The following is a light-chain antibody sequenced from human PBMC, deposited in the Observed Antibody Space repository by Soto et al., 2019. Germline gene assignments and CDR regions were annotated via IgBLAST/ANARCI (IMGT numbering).Light chain of an antibody. CDR1: QSISISY. J-gene: IGKJ1*01. Sequence: EIVLTRSPGTLSLSPGERATLSCRASQSISISYLAWYQQQTGQAPRILIYSTSTRATGIPDRLSGSGSGTDLTLTISKLEPGDFAVYYCQKYGGSSWTFGQGTKVDIK. V-gene: IGKV3-20*01. CDR3: QKYGGSSWT. CDR2: STS.